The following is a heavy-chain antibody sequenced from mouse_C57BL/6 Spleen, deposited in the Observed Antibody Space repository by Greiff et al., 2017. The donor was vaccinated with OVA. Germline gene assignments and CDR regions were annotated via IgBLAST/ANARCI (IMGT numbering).Heavy chain of an antibody. D-gene: IGHD1-2*01. CDR1: GYTFTDYY. CDR3: ARSHYYGGYFDY. J-gene: IGHJ2*01. V-gene: IGHV1-26*01. CDR2: INPNNGGT. Sequence: VQLQQSGPELVKPGASVKISCKASGYTFTDYYMNWVKQSHGKSLEWIGDINPNNGGTSYNQKFKGKATLTVDKSSSTAYMELRSLTSEDSAVYYCARSHYYGGYFDYWGQGTTLTVSS.